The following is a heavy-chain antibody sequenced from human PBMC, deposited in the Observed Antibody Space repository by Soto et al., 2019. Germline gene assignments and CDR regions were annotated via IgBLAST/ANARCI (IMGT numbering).Heavy chain of an antibody. V-gene: IGHV1-2*02. CDR2: INTKTGGT. CDR3: ATDKRAFDM. Sequence: GAAVKVSCKASGYIFTGYYIQWVRKAPGQGLEWMGWINTKTGGTKYAQKFQGRGTMTRGTSINTAYMEVSRLRSDDTAVYYCATDKRAFDMWGEGTMVTVSS. J-gene: IGHJ3*02. CDR1: GYIFTGYY. D-gene: IGHD3-9*01.